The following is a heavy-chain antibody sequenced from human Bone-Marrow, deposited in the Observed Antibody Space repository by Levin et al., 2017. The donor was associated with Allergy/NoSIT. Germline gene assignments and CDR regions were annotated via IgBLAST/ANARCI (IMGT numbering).Heavy chain of an antibody. CDR1: GFTFADYT. V-gene: IGHV3-49*03. D-gene: IGHD3-10*01. CDR3: ARDPSYYYAPDAFDI. J-gene: IGHJ3*02. CDR2: IKGKAFGETI. Sequence: GGSLRLSCTGSGFTFADYTMSWLRHSPAKGLEWVGFIKGKAFGETIQYAPSVRGRFVISSDDSSRFPYLQMSSLKTEDTGVYYCARDPSYYYAPDAFDIWGQGTMVTVSS.